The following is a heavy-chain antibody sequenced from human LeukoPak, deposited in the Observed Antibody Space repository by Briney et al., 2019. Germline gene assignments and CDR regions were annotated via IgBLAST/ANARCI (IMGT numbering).Heavy chain of an antibody. CDR2: IWYDGSNK. J-gene: IGHJ4*02. Sequence: GGSLRLSCAASGFTFDDYAMHWVRQAPGKGLEWVAVIWYDGSNKYYADSVKGRFTISRDNSKNTLYLQMNSLRAEDTAVYYCAKDLLAAAEEYWGQGTLVTVSS. CDR3: AKDLLAAAEEY. D-gene: IGHD6-13*01. V-gene: IGHV3-33*06. CDR1: GFTFDDYA.